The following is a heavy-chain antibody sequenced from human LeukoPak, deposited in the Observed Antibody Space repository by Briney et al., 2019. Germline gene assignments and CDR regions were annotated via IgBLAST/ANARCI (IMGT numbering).Heavy chain of an antibody. CDR1: GFTFSNYA. Sequence: GGSLRLSCAASGFTFSNYAMSWVRQAPGRGLEWVSAVSGGGDSTYYADSVKGRFTISRDNSRNTVYLRMSSLRAEDTALYYCAKDSAHSYYYGSGSYYQFWGQGTLVTVSS. J-gene: IGHJ4*02. V-gene: IGHV3-23*01. D-gene: IGHD3-10*01. CDR2: VSGGGDST. CDR3: AKDSAHSYYYGSGSYYQF.